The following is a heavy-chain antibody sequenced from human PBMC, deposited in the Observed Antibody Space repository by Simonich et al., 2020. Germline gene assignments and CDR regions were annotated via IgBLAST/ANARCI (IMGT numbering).Heavy chain of an antibody. Sequence: VQLLESGGGLVQPGGSLRLSCAASGFTFSSYAMSWVRQAPGKGREWVSAISGRGGTTYYAASVKGRFTISRDNSKNTLYLQMNSLRAEDTAVYYCAKDSSLVGATDWFDPWGQGTLVTVSS. J-gene: IGHJ5*02. D-gene: IGHD1-26*01. V-gene: IGHV3-23*01. CDR2: ISGRGGTT. CDR1: GFTFSSYA. CDR3: AKDSSLVGATDWFDP.